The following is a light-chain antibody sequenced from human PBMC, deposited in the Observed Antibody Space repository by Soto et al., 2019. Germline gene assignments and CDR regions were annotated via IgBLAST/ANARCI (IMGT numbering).Light chain of an antibody. CDR1: QDISNY. CDR3: QQYDNLPLFT. J-gene: IGKJ3*01. CDR2: DAS. Sequence: DIQMTQSPSPLSASVGDRVTITCQASQDISNYLNWYQQKPGKAPQLLIYDASNLETGVPSRFSGSGSGTDFTYTISSLQPEDFATYYCQQYDNLPLFTFGPGTKVDIK. V-gene: IGKV1-33*01.